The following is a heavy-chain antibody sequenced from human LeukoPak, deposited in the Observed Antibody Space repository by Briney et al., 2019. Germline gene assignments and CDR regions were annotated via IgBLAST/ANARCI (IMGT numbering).Heavy chain of an antibody. Sequence: SETLSLTCTVSGGSISSSSYYWGWIRQPPGKGLEWIGSIYYSGSTYYNPSLKSRVTISVDTSKNQFSLKLSSVTAADTAVYYCARGTIGYSYGWAYYYYYMDVWGKGTTVTVSS. CDR2: IYYSGST. J-gene: IGHJ6*03. V-gene: IGHV4-39*01. D-gene: IGHD5-18*01. CDR3: ARGTIGYSYGWAYYYYYMDV. CDR1: GGSISSSSYY.